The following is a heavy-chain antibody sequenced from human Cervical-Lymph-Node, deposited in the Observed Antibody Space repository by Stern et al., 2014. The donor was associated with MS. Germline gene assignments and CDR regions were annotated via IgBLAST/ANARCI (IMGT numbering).Heavy chain of an antibody. CDR2: MNPNIGDT. CDR3: ARGLVVRSSLWFDP. Sequence: QVQLVQSGAEVKKPGASVKVSCKASGYTFINYDINWVRQAPGRGLEWIGWMNPNIGDTGYAQEFQGRVTMTTNTSISTVYMELSSLTSDDTAVYYCARGLVVRSSLWFDPWGQGTLVTVSS. J-gene: IGHJ5*02. V-gene: IGHV1-8*01. CDR1: GYTFINYD. D-gene: IGHD6-6*01.